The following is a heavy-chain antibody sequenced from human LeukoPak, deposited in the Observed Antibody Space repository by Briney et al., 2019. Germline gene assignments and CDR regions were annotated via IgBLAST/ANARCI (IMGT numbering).Heavy chain of an antibody. J-gene: IGHJ6*02. V-gene: IGHV4-31*03. Sequence: SETLSLTCTVSGGSISSGGYYWSWLRQHPGKGLEWIGYIYYSGSTYYNPSLKSRVTISVDTSKNQFSLKLSSVTAADTAVYYCAREVATVHPLLGTLRNGMDVWGQGTTVTVSS. D-gene: IGHD5-12*01. CDR2: IYYSGST. CDR1: GGSISSGGYY. CDR3: AREVATVHPLLGTLRNGMDV.